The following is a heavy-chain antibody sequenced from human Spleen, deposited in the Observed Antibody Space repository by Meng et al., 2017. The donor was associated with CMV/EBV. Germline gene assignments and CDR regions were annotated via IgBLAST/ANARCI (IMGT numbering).Heavy chain of an antibody. D-gene: IGHD1-26*01. J-gene: IGHJ4*02. CDR1: GDSVSSDVAA. Sequence: QVQLQQSSPRLLKPSQTLSLTCAISGDSVSSDVAAWNWVRKSPWRGLEWLGRTYYRSKWHYAYAASVKGRMTINPDTSKNQFSLLLNSVTPEDTAVYYCARDPEYSYSILDHWGQGTLVTVSS. CDR2: TYYRSKWHY. CDR3: ARDPEYSYSILDH. V-gene: IGHV6-1*01.